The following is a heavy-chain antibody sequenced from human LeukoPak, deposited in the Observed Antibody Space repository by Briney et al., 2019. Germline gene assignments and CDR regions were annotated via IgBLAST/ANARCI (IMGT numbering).Heavy chain of an antibody. CDR1: GFTFSTSG. D-gene: IGHD3-22*01. CDR3: AREGHYYDSSGSYGGFFDY. J-gene: IGHJ4*02. CDR2: ISSSSSTT. V-gene: IGHV3-48*04. Sequence: GGSLRLSCAASGFTFSTSGMNWVRQAPGKGLEWVSYISSSSSTTYYADSVKGRFTISRDNAKNSLYLQMNSLRAEDTAVYYCAREGHYYDSSGSYGGFFDYWGQGTLVTVSS.